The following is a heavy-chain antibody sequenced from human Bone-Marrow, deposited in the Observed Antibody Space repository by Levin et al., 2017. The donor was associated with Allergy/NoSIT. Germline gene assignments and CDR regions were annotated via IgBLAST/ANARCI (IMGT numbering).Heavy chain of an antibody. D-gene: IGHD5-12*01. J-gene: IGHJ6*02. Sequence: GGSLRLSCAASGFTFSSYGMHWVRQAPGKGLEWVAVIWYDGSNKYYADSVKGRFTISRDNSKNTLYLQMNSLRAEDTAVYYCARMGYSGYDLPGYYYYGMDVWGQGTTVTVSS. CDR3: ARMGYSGYDLPGYYYYGMDV. V-gene: IGHV3-33*01. CDR1: GFTFSSYG. CDR2: IWYDGSNK.